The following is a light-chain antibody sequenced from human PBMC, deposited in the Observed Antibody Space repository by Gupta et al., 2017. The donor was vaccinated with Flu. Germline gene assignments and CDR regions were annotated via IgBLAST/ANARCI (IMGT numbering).Light chain of an antibody. J-gene: IGKJ2*04. CDR2: NAS. CDR1: QSVSSN. CDR3: QQRSHTGPCS. Sequence: EIVLTQSPATLSLSPGERATLSCRASQSVSSNLAWYQLKPGQAPRLLIYNASNRATGIPARFSGSGSGTDFTLTISSREPEDFAVYFCQQRSHTGPCSFGQGTKLEIK. V-gene: IGKV3-11*01.